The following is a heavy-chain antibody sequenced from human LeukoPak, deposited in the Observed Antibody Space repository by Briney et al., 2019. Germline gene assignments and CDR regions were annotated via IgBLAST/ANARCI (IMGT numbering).Heavy chain of an antibody. CDR2: IYYGGST. V-gene: IGHV4-39*07. CDR1: GGSISSSSYY. D-gene: IGHD3-10*01. CDR3: ARAMVRGVTKYYFDY. J-gene: IGHJ4*02. Sequence: PSETLSLTCTVSGGSISSSSYYWGWIRQPPGKGLEWIGSIYYGGSTYYNPSLKSRVTISVDTSKNQFSLKLSSVTAADTAVYYCARAMVRGVTKYYFDYWGQGTLVTVSS.